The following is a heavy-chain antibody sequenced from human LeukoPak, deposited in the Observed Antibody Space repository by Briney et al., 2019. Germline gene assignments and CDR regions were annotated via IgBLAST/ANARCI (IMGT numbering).Heavy chain of an antibody. CDR1: GFPFSSYW. CDR2: INSDGSAT. V-gene: IGHV3-74*01. Sequence: GGSLRLTCAASGFPFSSYWMHWVRQVPGKGLLWVSRINSDGSATIYADSVRGRFTISRDNAKNTLYLQMSGLRVEDTAVYHCASDSPYYGMDVWGQGTTVTVSS. J-gene: IGHJ6*02. CDR3: ASDSPYYGMDV.